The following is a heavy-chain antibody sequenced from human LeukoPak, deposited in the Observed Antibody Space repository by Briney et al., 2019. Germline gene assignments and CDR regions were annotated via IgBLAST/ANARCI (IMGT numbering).Heavy chain of an antibody. D-gene: IGHD5-18*01. V-gene: IGHV4-59*01. CDR1: GGSISSYY. Sequence: SETLSLTCTVSGGSISSYYWSWIRQPPGKGLEWIGYIYYSGSTNYHPSPQRRVTISVATSKNQLSLKLSSVTAADTAVYYCARVDTAILPYFDYWGQGTLVTVSS. CDR2: IYYSGST. J-gene: IGHJ4*02. CDR3: ARVDTAILPYFDY.